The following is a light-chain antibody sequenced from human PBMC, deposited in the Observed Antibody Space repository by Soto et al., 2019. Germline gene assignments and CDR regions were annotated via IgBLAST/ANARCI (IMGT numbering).Light chain of an antibody. J-gene: IGLJ1*01. CDR3: CSNAVSSTYV. V-gene: IGLV2-23*01. CDR2: EAN. CDR1: DSDVGSHHL. Sequence: QAVVTQPASVSGSPGQSITISCTGTDSDVGSHHLVSWYQQYPGKAPKLIIFEANKRPSGVSSRFSGSKSGSTASLTISGLQAEDEADYYCCSNAVSSTYVFGSGTKLTVL.